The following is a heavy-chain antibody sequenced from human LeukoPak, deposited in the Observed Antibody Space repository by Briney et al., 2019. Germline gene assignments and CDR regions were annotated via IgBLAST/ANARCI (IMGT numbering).Heavy chain of an antibody. CDR1: GYTFTSYG. V-gene: IGHV1-18*01. CDR2: ISAYNGNT. CDR3: ARDSLYCSSTSCSLRSLTYYHYGMDV. D-gene: IGHD2-2*01. Sequence: ASVKVSCKASGYTFTSYGISWVRQAPGQGLEWMGWISAYNGNTNYAQKLQGRVTMTTDTSTSTAYMELRSLRSDDTAVYYCARDSLYCSSTSCSLRSLTYYHYGMDVWGQGTTVTVSS. J-gene: IGHJ6*02.